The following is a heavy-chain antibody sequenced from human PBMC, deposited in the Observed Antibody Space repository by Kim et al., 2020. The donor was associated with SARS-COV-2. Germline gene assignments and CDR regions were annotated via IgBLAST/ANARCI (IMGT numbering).Heavy chain of an antibody. CDR2: ISYDGSSK. V-gene: IGHV3-30-3*01. Sequence: GGSLRLSCAASRFTFSSYAMHWVRQAPGKGLEWVALISYDGSSKYYIDSVKGRFTISRDNSKNTLYLQMNSLRAEDTAIYYCATDRGSSSSYYYVMDVWGQGTTVTVSS. J-gene: IGHJ6*02. CDR1: RFTFSSYA. CDR3: ATDRGSSSSYYYVMDV. D-gene: IGHD6-13*01.